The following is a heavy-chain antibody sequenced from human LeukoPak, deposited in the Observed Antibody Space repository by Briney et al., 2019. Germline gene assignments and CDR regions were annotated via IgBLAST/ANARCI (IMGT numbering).Heavy chain of an antibody. J-gene: IGHJ3*02. CDR2: IYYSGST. Sequence: SETLSLTCTVSGGSISSYYWSWIRQPPGKGLEWIGYIYYSGSTNYNPSLKSRVTISVDTSKNQFSLKLSSVTAADTAVYYCASTYYYDSSGYYSDAFDIWGQGTMVTVSS. CDR3: ASTYYYDSSGYYSDAFDI. D-gene: IGHD3-22*01. CDR1: GGSISSYY. V-gene: IGHV4-59*08.